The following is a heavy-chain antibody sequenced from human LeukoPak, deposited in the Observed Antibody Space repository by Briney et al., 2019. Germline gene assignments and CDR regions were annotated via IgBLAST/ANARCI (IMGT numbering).Heavy chain of an antibody. CDR1: GGSINSSSYY. Sequence: PSETLSLTCTVSGGSINSSSYYWDWIRQPPGKGLEWIVSVYYTGSTYDNPSLKSRVTISVDTSKSQISLKMSSVTAADTAVYYCARGSYDSSDFEYFHHWGQGTLVTVSS. CDR3: ARGSYDSSDFEYFHH. V-gene: IGHV4-39*07. J-gene: IGHJ1*01. CDR2: VYYTGST. D-gene: IGHD3-22*01.